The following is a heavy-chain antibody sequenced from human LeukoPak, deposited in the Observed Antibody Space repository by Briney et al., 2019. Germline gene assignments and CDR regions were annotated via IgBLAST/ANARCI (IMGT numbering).Heavy chain of an antibody. Sequence: PGGSLRLSCAASGFTFSHYGMHWVRQAPGKGLEWVAVISYDGSSKYYTDSVKGRFTISRDNSKNTLYLQMNSLRAEDTAVYYCARAGSGSYYRVAFDIWGQGTVVTVSS. CDR2: ISYDGSSK. D-gene: IGHD3-10*01. J-gene: IGHJ3*02. V-gene: IGHV3-30*03. CDR3: ARAGSGSYYRVAFDI. CDR1: GFTFSHYG.